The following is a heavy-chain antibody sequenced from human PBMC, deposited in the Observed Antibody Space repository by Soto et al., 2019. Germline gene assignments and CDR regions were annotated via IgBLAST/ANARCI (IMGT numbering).Heavy chain of an antibody. CDR3: AASSPRYYYDSSAV. CDR1: GFTFTSSA. V-gene: IGHV1-58*01. D-gene: IGHD3-22*01. J-gene: IGHJ6*02. Sequence: SVKVSCKASGFTFTSSAVHWVRQARGQRLELIGWIVVGSGNTNYAQKFQERVTITRDMSTSTAYMELSSLRSEDTAVYYCAASSPRYYYDSSAVWGQGTTVTVYS. CDR2: IVVGSGNT.